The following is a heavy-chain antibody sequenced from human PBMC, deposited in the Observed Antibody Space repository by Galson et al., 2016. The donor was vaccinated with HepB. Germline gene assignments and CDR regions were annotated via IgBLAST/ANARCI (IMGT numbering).Heavy chain of an antibody. CDR2: ITSGGST. J-gene: IGHJ4*02. D-gene: IGHD1-26*01. Sequence: SLRLSCAASGFTFSSYAMTWVRQAPGKGLKWVSVITSGGSTYYAASVKGRFTISRDNSKNTLYVQMNNLGAEDTAVYYCAKEDNIAGATTINNWGQGTLVTVSS. CDR3: AKEDNIAGATTINN. CDR1: GFTFSSYA. V-gene: IGHV3-23*01.